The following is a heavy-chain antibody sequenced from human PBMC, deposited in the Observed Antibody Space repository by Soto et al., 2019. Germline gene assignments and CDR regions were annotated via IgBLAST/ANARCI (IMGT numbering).Heavy chain of an antibody. D-gene: IGHD2-21*01. CDR1: GGSITSGHYY. Sequence: QVQLQESGPGLVKPSQTLSLTCTVSGGSITSGHYYWSWIRQHPGKGLEWVAYIYYSGSTYYHPSLKGRVTISEDTSKSQFSLRLNSATAADTAVYYCAGWAIGGDFDIWGQGTMVTVSS. CDR3: AGWAIGGDFDI. CDR2: IYYSGST. J-gene: IGHJ3*02. V-gene: IGHV4-31*03.